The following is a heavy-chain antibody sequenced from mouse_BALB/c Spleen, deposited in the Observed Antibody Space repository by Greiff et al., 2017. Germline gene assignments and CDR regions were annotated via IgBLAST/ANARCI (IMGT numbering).Heavy chain of an antibody. J-gene: IGHJ3*01. D-gene: IGHD2-2*01. Sequence: QVQLQQPGAELVRPGASVKLSCKASGYSFTSYWMHWVKQRPGQGLEWIGMIHPSDSDTRLTQKFKDKATLSVDKSSSTAYMQLSSLTSEDSAVYYCAIWGYDEETWFAYWGQGTLVTVSA. CDR3: AIWGYDEETWFAY. CDR1: GYSFTSYW. CDR2: IHPSDSDT. V-gene: IGHV1-74*01.